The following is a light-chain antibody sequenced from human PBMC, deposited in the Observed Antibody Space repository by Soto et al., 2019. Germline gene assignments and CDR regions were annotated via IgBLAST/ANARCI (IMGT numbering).Light chain of an antibody. J-gene: IGLJ1*01. V-gene: IGLV2-8*01. CDR1: SSDVGGYNY. CDR3: SSYAGSNKEV. CDR2: EVS. Sequence: QSVLTQPPSASGSPGQSVTISCTGTSSDVGGYNYVSWYQQHPGKAPKLMIYEVSKRPSGVPDRFSGSKSGNTASLTVSRLQAEDEADYDCSSYAGSNKEVFGTGTKVTVL.